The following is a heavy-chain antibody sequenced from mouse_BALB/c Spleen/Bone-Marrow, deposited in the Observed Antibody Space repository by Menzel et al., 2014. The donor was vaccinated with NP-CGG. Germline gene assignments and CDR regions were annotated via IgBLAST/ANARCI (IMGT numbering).Heavy chain of an antibody. Sequence: VQLKESGPELVKPGASVKMSCKASGYTFTSYVMHWVKQKPGQGLEWIGNINPYNDGTKYNEKFKGKATLTSDKFSSTAYMEPGSLTSEDSAVYYCARSLYGFDWYFDVWGAGTTVTVSS. CDR2: INPYNDGT. J-gene: IGHJ1*01. V-gene: IGHV1-14*01. CDR3: ARSLYGFDWYFDV. D-gene: IGHD2-2*01. CDR1: GYTFTSYV.